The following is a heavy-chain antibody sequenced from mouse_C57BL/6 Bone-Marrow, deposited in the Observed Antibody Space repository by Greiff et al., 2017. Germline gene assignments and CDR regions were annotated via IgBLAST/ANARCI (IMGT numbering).Heavy chain of an antibody. J-gene: IGHJ2*01. CDR2: IDPETGGT. D-gene: IGHD1-1*01. CDR3: TSFTAVVATDD. CDR1: GYTFTDYE. Sequence: QVQLKESGAELVRPGASVTLSCKASGYTFTDYEMHWVKQTPVHGLEWIGAIDPETGGTAYNQKFKGKAILTADKSSSTAYMELRSLTSEASADYYCTSFTAVVATDDWGQGTTLTVSS. V-gene: IGHV1-15*01.